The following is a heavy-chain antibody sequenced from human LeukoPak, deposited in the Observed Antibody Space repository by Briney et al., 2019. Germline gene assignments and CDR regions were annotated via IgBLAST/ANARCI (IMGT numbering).Heavy chain of an antibody. V-gene: IGHV3-30-3*01. Sequence: PGRSLRLSCAASGFTFSSYAMHWVRQAPGKGLEWVAVISYDGSNKYYADSVKGRFTISRDNSKNTLYLQMNSLRAEDTAVYYCARDDFCSGGSCYSGSSYYYYGMDVWGQGTTVTVSS. CDR2: ISYDGSNK. D-gene: IGHD2-15*01. CDR3: ARDDFCSGGSCYSGSSYYYYGMDV. J-gene: IGHJ6*02. CDR1: GFTFSSYA.